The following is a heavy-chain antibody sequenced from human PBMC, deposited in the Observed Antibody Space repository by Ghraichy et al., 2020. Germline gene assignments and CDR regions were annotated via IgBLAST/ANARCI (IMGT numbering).Heavy chain of an antibody. CDR2: IYHSGNT. J-gene: IGHJ4*02. Sequence: SETLSLTCTVSGGSISNYYWSWIRQPPGKGLEWIGYIYHSGNTNYNPSLKSRVSISVDTSKNQFFLKLRSVTAADTAVYYCARGRSGSSGVDHWGQGTLVTVSS. CDR1: GGSISNYY. V-gene: IGHV4-59*01. CDR3: ARGRSGSSGVDH. D-gene: IGHD6-6*01.